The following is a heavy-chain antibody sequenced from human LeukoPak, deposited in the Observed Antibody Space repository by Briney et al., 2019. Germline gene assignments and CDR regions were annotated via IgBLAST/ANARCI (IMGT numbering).Heavy chain of an antibody. CDR3: AKDLPQYYDFWSGYYGGFDY. V-gene: IGHV3-43*02. CDR2: ISGNGDNI. CDR1: GFTFEDYA. J-gene: IGHJ4*02. D-gene: IGHD3-3*01. Sequence: GGSLRLSCAASGFTFEDYAMHWVRQGPGKGLEWVSLISGNGDNIYYADSMKGRFTISRDNSKNSLYLQMNSLRTEDTALYYCAKDLPQYYDFWSGYYGGFDYWGQGTLVTVSS.